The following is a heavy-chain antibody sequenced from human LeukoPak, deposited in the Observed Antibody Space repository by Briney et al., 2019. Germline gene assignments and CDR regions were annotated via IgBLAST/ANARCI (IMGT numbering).Heavy chain of an antibody. Sequence: PSETLSLTCTVSGGSISSSSYYWGWIRQPPGKGLEWIGTIFYSGSTYYNPSLKSRLTISVVTSKNQFSLKLSSVTAADTAVYYCARTIYDVVVVPAAYMDVWGKGTKGTVSS. D-gene: IGHD2-2*01. CDR3: ARTIYDVVVVPAAYMDV. J-gene: IGHJ6*03. CDR2: IFYSGST. V-gene: IGHV4-39*01. CDR1: GGSISSSSYY.